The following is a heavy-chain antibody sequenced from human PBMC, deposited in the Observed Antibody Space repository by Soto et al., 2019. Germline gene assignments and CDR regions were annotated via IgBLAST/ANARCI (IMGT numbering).Heavy chain of an antibody. J-gene: IGHJ5*02. D-gene: IGHD6-13*01. Sequence: QVQLVQSGAEVKKPGSSVKVSCKASGGTFSSYAISWVRQAPGQGLEWMGGIIPIFGTANYAQKFQGRVTITADESTSTDYMELSSLRSEDTAVYYCARVHSIAAAGRGWFDPWGQGTLVTVSS. CDR1: GGTFSSYA. V-gene: IGHV1-69*01. CDR2: IIPIFGTA. CDR3: ARVHSIAAAGRGWFDP.